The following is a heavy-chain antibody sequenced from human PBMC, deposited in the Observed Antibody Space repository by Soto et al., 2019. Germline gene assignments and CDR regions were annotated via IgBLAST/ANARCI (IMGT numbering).Heavy chain of an antibody. CDR3: ARASCSGGSCYSSRRYFDY. D-gene: IGHD2-15*01. CDR2: IYYSGST. V-gene: IGHV4-61*01. Sequence: QVQLQESGPGLVKPSETLSLTCTVSGGSVSSGNYYWSWIRQPPGKGLEWIGYIYYSGSTNYNPSLKSRVTISVDTSKNQFSLKLSSVTAADTAVYYCARASCSGGSCYSSRRYFDYWGQGTLVTVSS. CDR1: GGSVSSGNYY. J-gene: IGHJ4*02.